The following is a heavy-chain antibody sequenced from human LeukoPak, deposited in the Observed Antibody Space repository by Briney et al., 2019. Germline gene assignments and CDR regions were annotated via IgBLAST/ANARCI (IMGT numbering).Heavy chain of an antibody. D-gene: IGHD4-17*01. CDR3: ARDYGDWKTVFDP. CDR2: IIPIFGTA. CDR1: GGTFSSYA. J-gene: IGHJ5*02. Sequence: SVKVSCKASGGTFSSYATSWVRQAPRQGLEWMGGIIPIFGTANYAQRLQGRVTITADKSTSTAYMELSSLRSEDTAVYYCARDYGDWKTVFDPWGQGTLVTVSS. V-gene: IGHV1-69*06.